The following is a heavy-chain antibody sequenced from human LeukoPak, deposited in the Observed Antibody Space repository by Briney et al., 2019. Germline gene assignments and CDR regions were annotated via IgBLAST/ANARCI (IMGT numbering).Heavy chain of an antibody. CDR3: ARGAGYCTNGVCLNYFDY. V-gene: IGHV3-7*01. J-gene: IGHJ4*02. D-gene: IGHD2-8*01. CDR1: GFTFSSYW. Sequence: GGSLRLSCAASGFTFSSYWMSWVRQAPGKGLEWVANIKQDGSEKYYVDSVKGRFTISRDNARNSLYLQMNSLRAEDTAVYYCARGAGYCTNGVCLNYFDYWGQGTLVTVSS. CDR2: IKQDGSEK.